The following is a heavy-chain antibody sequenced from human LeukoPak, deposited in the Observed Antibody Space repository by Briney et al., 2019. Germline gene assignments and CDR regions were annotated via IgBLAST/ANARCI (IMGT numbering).Heavy chain of an antibody. CDR1: GLTFSSYG. D-gene: IGHD6-6*01. CDR3: AKGGSSSSRNWFDP. V-gene: IGHV3-23*01. CDR2: ISGGGGTT. J-gene: IGHJ5*02. Sequence: GGSLRLSCAASGLTFSSYGMHWVRQAPGKGLEWVSAISGGGGTTYYADSVKGRFPISRDNSKNTLYLQMSSLRAEDTAVYYCAKGGSSSSRNWFDPWGQGTLVTVSS.